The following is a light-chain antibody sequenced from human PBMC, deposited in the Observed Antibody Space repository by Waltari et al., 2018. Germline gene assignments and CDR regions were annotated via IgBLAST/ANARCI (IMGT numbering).Light chain of an antibody. V-gene: IGKV3-11*01. CDR1: LSVGTH. CDR2: DAS. Sequence: EVVMTQSPATLSLSPGESATLSCRASLSVGTHLAWYQQKPGQAPRLLIYDASNRATGIPVRFSGSGSGTDFTHTISTLEPEDFAVYYCQQRSSGRTFGQGTKVEIK. J-gene: IGKJ1*01. CDR3: QQRSSGRT.